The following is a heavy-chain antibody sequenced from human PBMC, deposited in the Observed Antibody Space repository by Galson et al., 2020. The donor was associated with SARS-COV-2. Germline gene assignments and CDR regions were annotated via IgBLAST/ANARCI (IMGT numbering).Heavy chain of an antibody. CDR1: GASVDTANHY. CDR3: ARAGMWFGANR. V-gene: IGHV4-61*01. J-gene: IGHJ4*02. D-gene: IGHD3-10*01. CDR2: FYYRGNT. Sequence: SETLSLTCTVSGASVDTANHYWNWMRQPPGKGLEWIGYFYYRGNTNSNPSLKSRVTISVDTSRNQLFLRLTSVTAADTAIYYCARAGMWFGANRWGQGTLVTVSS.